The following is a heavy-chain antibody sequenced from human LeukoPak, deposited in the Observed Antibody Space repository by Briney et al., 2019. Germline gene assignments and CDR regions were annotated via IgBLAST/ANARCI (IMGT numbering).Heavy chain of an antibody. CDR2: MNPNSGNT. CDR3: ARGSVNTYYYYGMDV. J-gene: IGHJ6*02. D-gene: IGHD4-11*01. V-gene: IGHV1-8*01. Sequence: GASVKVSCKASGYTFTSYDINWVRQATGQGLEWMGWMNPNSGNTGYAQKFQGRVTMTRDTSTSTVYMELSSLRSEDTAVYYCARGSVNTYYYYGMDVWGQGTTVTVSS. CDR1: GYTFTSYD.